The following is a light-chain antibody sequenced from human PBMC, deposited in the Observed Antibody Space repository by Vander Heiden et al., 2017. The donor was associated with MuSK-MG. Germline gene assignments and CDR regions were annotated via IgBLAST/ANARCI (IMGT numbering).Light chain of an antibody. CDR1: QAIGSW. CDR3: QQTKSFPIT. V-gene: IGKV1-12*01. Sequence: DIQMTQSPASVSASVGDRVIITCRASQAIGSWLAWYQQKPGEAPRLLIYAASSLETGVPLRFRGGASGSVYTLTINGMQPDDFATYYCQQTKSFPITCGQGTRLEIK. J-gene: IGKJ5*01. CDR2: AAS.